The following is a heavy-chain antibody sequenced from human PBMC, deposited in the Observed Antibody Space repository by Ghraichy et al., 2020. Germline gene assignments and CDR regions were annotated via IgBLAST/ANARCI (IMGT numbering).Heavy chain of an antibody. J-gene: IGHJ3*02. D-gene: IGHD5-24*01. CDR2: FSGSGGST. Sequence: GGSLRLSCAASGFTFSSYGMSWVRQAPGKGLEWVSGFSGSGGSTYYADSVKGRFTISRDNSKNTLYLQMNSLRAEDTAVYYCAKLKRWDLPNDAFDIWGQGTMVTVSS. CDR1: GFTFSSYG. CDR3: AKLKRWDLPNDAFDI. V-gene: IGHV3-23*01.